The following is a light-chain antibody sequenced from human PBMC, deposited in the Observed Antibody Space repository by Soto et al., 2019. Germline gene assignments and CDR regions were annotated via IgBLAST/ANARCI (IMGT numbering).Light chain of an antibody. V-gene: IGKV3-20*01. CDR1: QGVSSTY. CDR2: GVS. J-gene: IGKJ1*01. CDR3: LQYDSSPRT. Sequence: IELTQSPCSLSLSAGERVTISCRASQGVSSTYLVWYQQKPGQAPRPLIYGVSSRDTGIPDRFSGSGSGTEFTLTISRLEPEDFAVYYCLQYDSSPRTFGQGTKVDIK.